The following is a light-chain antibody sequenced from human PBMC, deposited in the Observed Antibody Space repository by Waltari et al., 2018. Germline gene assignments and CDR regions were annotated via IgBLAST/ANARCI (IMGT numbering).Light chain of an antibody. V-gene: IGKV3-15*01. J-gene: IGKJ1*01. CDR2: RAS. CDR1: PNVNSN. CDR3: QQQNDWAPWT. Sequence: EIIMTQSPATLSLSPGERATLSCRASPNVNSNLAWYQQQPGQAPRLLIYRASIRATGSPARLSGSGSGTQFIITTNSLQSEDSAVYFCQQQNDWAPWTFGQGTKVELK.